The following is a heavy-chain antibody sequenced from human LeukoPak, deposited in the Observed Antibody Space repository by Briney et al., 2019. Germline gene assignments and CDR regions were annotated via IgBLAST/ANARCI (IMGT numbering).Heavy chain of an antibody. CDR3: ASLDVVNYYFDY. CDR1: GGSISGYY. CDR2: IYHSGGT. V-gene: IGHV4-59*08. Sequence: KPSETLSLTCTVSGGSISGYYWTWIRQPPGKGLEWIAYIYHSGGTNYNPSLKSRVTISVDTSKNQFSLKLTSVTAADTAVYYGASLDVVNYYFDYWGQGTQVTVSS. D-gene: IGHD2-15*01. J-gene: IGHJ4*02.